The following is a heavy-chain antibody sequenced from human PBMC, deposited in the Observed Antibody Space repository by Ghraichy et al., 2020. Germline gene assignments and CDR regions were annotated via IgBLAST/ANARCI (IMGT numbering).Heavy chain of an antibody. CDR2: IKEDGSEK. J-gene: IGHJ5*02. CDR1: GFTFTAYW. Sequence: GGSLRLSCAVSGFTFTAYWMTWVRQAPGKGLEWVANIKEDGSEKYYVDSVKGRFTVSRDNAKNSVYLQMSSLRAEDTAVYYCAREEANGFGPWGQGTLVIVSS. V-gene: IGHV3-7*03. CDR3: AREEANGFGP. D-gene: IGHD2-8*01.